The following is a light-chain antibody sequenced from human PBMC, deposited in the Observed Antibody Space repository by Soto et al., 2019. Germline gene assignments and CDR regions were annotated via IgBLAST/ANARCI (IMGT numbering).Light chain of an antibody. CDR1: QAVSSNH. V-gene: IGKV3-20*01. J-gene: IGKJ1*01. Sequence: EIVMTHSPATLSVSACERATLSSRARQAVSSNHLAWCQQRPGQAPRLLIYGASARAAGIPDRFSGSGSGTDITLTISRLEPEDFAVYYCQQSGDTPTFGQGTKVDI. CDR3: QQSGDTPT. CDR2: GAS.